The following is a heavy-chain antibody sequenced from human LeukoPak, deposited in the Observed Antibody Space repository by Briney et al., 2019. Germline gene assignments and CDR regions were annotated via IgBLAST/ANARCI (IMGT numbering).Heavy chain of an antibody. J-gene: IGHJ4*02. D-gene: IGHD2-21*01. CDR1: GFTFTTSA. Sequence: SVKVSCKASGFTFTTSAVQWVRQVRGQRLEWIGWIAVGSGNTNYAQTFHERVTITRDMSTSTAYMELSSLRYEDTAVYYCAAGGPEGLIGVHYWGQGTLVTVSS. V-gene: IGHV1-58*01. CDR2: IAVGSGNT. CDR3: AAGGPEGLIGVHY.